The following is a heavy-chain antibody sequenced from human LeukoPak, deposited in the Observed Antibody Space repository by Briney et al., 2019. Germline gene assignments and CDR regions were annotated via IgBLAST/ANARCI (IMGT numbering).Heavy chain of an antibody. CDR2: IYYSGST. D-gene: IGHD3-22*01. CDR3: ARMYDSSGYYYYYYGMDV. Sequence: SETLSLTCTVSGGSISSYYWSWIQQPPGKGLEWIGYIYYSGSTNYNPSLKSRVTISVDTSKNQFSLKLSSVTAADTAVYYCARMYDSSGYYYYYYGMDVWGQGTTVTVSS. V-gene: IGHV4-59*01. J-gene: IGHJ6*02. CDR1: GGSISSYY.